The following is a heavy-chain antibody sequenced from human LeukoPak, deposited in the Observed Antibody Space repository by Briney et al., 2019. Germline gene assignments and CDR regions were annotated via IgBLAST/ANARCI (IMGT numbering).Heavy chain of an antibody. CDR2: ISGSGGST. V-gene: IGHV3-23*01. Sequence: GGSLRLSCAASGFTFSSYAMSWVRQAPGKGLEWVSAISGSGGSTYYADSVKGRFTISRDNSKNTLYLQMNSLRAQDTAVYYCAKDLVTIFGVVSLSPDYWGQGTLVTVSS. CDR1: GFTFSSYA. D-gene: IGHD3-3*01. CDR3: AKDLVTIFGVVSLSPDY. J-gene: IGHJ4*02.